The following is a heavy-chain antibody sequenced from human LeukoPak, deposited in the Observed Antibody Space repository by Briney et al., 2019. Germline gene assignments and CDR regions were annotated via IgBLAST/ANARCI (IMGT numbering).Heavy chain of an antibody. CDR2: IYPGGSET. V-gene: IGHV5-51*01. D-gene: IGHD5-24*01. CDR3: ARASRDGYNQNFDH. Sequence: GESLKISCKGLGYDFSTYWNAWVRQRPGKGLEWMGVIYPGGSETRYDPSFQGQVTISADRSTSTAYLQWSSLRASDTAMYYCARASRDGYNQNFDHWGQGTLVTVSS. CDR1: GYDFSTYW. J-gene: IGHJ4*02.